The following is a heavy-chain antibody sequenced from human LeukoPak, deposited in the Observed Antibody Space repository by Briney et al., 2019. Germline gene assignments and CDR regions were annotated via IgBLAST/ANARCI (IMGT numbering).Heavy chain of an antibody. CDR2: IYYSGST. CDR3: ARHQGGSSGWYTFDY. J-gene: IGHJ4*02. V-gene: IGHV4-39*01. Sequence: PSETLSLTCTVSGGSISSSSYYWGWIRQPPGKGLEWIGSIYYSGSTYYNPSLKSRVTISVDTPKNQFSLKLSSVTAADTAVYYCARHQGGSSGWYTFDYWGQGTLVTVSS. D-gene: IGHD6-19*01. CDR1: GGSISSSSYY.